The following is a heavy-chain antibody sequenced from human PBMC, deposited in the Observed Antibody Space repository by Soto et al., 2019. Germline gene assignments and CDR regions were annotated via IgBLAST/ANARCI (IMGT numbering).Heavy chain of an antibody. J-gene: IGHJ6*02. Sequence: SVKVSCKASGGTFSSYAISWVRQAPGQGLEWMGGIIPIFGTANYAQKFQGRVTITADESTSTAYMELSSLRSEDTAVYYCAAETLIGSCNGGSSYYGMDVWGQGTTVTVS. CDR3: AAETLIGSCNGGSSYYGMDV. V-gene: IGHV1-69*13. D-gene: IGHD2-15*01. CDR2: IIPIFGTA. CDR1: GGTFSSYA.